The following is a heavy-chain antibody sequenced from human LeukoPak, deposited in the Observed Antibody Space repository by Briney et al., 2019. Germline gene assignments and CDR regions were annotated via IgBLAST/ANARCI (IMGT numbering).Heavy chain of an antibody. CDR2: ISSSSSYT. CDR3: ARDRDTAMVSYYYYYYGMDV. CDR1: GFTFSAAW. V-gene: IGHV3-11*05. D-gene: IGHD5-18*01. Sequence: PGGSLRLSCVASGFTFSAAWMSWVRQAPGKGLEWVSYISSSSSYTNYADSVKGRFTISRDNAKNSLYLQMNSLRAEDTAVYYCARDRDTAMVSYYYYYYGMDVWGQGTTVTVSS. J-gene: IGHJ6*02.